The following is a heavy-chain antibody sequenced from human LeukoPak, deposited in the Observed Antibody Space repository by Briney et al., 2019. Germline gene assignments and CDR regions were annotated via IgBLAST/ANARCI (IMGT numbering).Heavy chain of an antibody. CDR1: GGTFSSYA. V-gene: IGHV1-69*04. Sequence: SVKVSCKASGGTFSSYAISWVRQAPGQGLEWMGRIIPILGIANYAQKFQGRVTITADKSTSTAYMELSSLRSEDTAVYYCARGPFSLDSRMAFQHWGQGTLVTVSS. CDR3: ARGPFSLDSRMAFQH. D-gene: IGHD5-24*01. CDR2: IIPILGIA. J-gene: IGHJ1*01.